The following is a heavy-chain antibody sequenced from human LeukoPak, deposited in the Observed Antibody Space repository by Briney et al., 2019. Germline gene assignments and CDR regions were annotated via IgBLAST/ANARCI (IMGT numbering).Heavy chain of an antibody. CDR2: ISSSGSNI. Sequence: PGGSLRLSCAVSGFTFSNYEMNWVRQAPGKGLEWISYISSSGSNIYYADSVKGRFTISRDNAKNSLYLQMNSLRTEDTAVYYCARLAVGYNSASNWFDPWGQGTLVTVSS. J-gene: IGHJ5*02. D-gene: IGHD1-1*01. V-gene: IGHV3-48*03. CDR3: ARLAVGYNSASNWFDP. CDR1: GFTFSNYE.